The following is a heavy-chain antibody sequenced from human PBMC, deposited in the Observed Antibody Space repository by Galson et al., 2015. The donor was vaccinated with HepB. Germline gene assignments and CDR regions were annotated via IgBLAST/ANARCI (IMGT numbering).Heavy chain of an antibody. V-gene: IGHV1-8*01. J-gene: IGHJ5*02. CDR3: ARARAAKRITIFGVVITYNWFDP. Sequence: SVKVSCKASGYTFTSYDINWVRQATGQGLEWMGWMNPNSGNTDYAQKFQGRVTMTRNTSISTAYMELSSLRSEDTAVYYCARARAAKRITIFGVVITYNWFDPWGQGTLVTVSS. CDR1: GYTFTSYD. CDR2: MNPNSGNT. D-gene: IGHD3-3*01.